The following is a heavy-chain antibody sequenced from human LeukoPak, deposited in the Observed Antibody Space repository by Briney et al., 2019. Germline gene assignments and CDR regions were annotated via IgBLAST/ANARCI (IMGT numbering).Heavy chain of an antibody. V-gene: IGHV3-23*01. CDR3: AKVYRTTFPLSTDY. Sequence: GGSLRLSCAASGFTFSSYDMHWVRQAPGKGLEWVSAISGSGGSTYYADSVKGRFTISRDNSKNTLYLQMNSLRAEDTAVYYCAKVYRTTFPLSTDYWGQGTLVTVSS. CDR2: ISGSGGST. D-gene: IGHD2/OR15-2a*01. CDR1: GFTFSSYD. J-gene: IGHJ4*02.